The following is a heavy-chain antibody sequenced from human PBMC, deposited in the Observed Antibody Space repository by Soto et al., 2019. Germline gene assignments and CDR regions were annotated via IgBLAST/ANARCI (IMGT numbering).Heavy chain of an antibody. J-gene: IGHJ4*02. V-gene: IGHV4-31*03. CDR3: ARDASTSWHYLDY. Sequence: QVQLQESGPGLVKPSQTLSLTCTVSGGSINSGGYYWSWIRQHPEKGLEWIGHIHHSGNTYYNPSLKSRVTISVDTSKNQFSLKLSSVTAADTAVYYCARDASTSWHYLDYWGQGTLVTVSS. CDR2: IHHSGNT. CDR1: GGSINSGGYY. D-gene: IGHD6-13*01.